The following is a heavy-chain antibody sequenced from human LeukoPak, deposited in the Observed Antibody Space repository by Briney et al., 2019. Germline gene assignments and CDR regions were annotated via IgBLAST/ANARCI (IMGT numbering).Heavy chain of an antibody. D-gene: IGHD1-26*01. CDR3: ANLATSAKYYFDY. V-gene: IGHV3-30*18. J-gene: IGHJ4*02. Sequence: GGSLRLSCAASGFIFSSYGMHWVRQAPGKGLEWVAVISYDGSNKYYADSVKGRFTISRDNSKNTLYLQMNSLRAEDTAVYYCANLATSAKYYFDYWGQGTLVTVSS. CDR1: GFIFSSYG. CDR2: ISYDGSNK.